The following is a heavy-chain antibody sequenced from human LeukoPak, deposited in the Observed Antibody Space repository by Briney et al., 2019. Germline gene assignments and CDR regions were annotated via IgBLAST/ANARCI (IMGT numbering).Heavy chain of an antibody. V-gene: IGHV3-7*01. Sequence: GRSLRLSCVASGFTFTSYWMSWVRQAPGKGLEWVAIIKHGGSEKYYVDSVKGRFTISRDNAENSLYLQMNSLRAEDTAVYYCARGAQYSQHWGQGTLVTVSS. J-gene: IGHJ1*01. CDR3: ARGAQYSQH. CDR1: GFTFTSYW. CDR2: IKHGGSEK.